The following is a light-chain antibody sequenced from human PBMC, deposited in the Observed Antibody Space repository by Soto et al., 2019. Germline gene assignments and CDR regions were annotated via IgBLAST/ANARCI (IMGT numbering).Light chain of an antibody. V-gene: IGKV3-11*01. CDR2: DAS. CDR3: HQRSNWPPWT. CDR1: QSVSSY. J-gene: IGKJ1*01. Sequence: EIVLTQSPATLSLSPGERATLSCRASQSVSSYLAWYQQKPGQAPRLLIYDASNRATGIPARFSGSGSGTDFTLTINSLEPEDFAVYYCHQRSNWPPWTFGQGTKVEIK.